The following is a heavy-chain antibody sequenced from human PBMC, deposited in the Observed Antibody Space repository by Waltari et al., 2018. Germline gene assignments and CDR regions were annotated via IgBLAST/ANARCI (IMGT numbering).Heavy chain of an antibody. CDR2: IYSGGST. CDR3: ARDRPGTINSFDP. V-gene: IGHV4-39*02. Sequence: QLQLQESGPGLVKPSETPSLTCIVSGGSISSRNYYWGWIRQPPGKGLEWIGSIYSGGSTYYNPSLKSRVTISVDTSKNHFSLKLNYVTAADTAVYFCARDRPGTINSFDPWGQGTLVTVSS. CDR1: GGSISSRNYY. D-gene: IGHD1-1*01. J-gene: IGHJ5*02.